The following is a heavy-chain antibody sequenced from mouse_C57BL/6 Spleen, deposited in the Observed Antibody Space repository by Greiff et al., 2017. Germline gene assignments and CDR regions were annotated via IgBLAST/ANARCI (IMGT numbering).Heavy chain of an antibody. CDR2: IRYNGSN. J-gene: IGHJ2*01. CDR1: GYSITSGYY. Sequence: VQLKESGPGLVKPSQSLSLSCSVTGYSITSGYYRNWIRPFPGNILEWMGYIRYNGSNNYTPSLKNRISLTRDPTKNQSFLKLKCVATEDTTTYYCARGEYDSSSYFDYWGQGTTLTVSS. CDR3: ARGEYDSSSYFDY. D-gene: IGHD1-1*01. V-gene: IGHV3-6*01.